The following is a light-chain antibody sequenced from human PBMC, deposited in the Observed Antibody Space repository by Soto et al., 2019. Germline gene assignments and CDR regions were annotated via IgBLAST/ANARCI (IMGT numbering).Light chain of an antibody. CDR3: AAWDGTLSAWV. J-gene: IGLJ3*02. CDR2: ANE. Sequence: QSVLTQPPSASGTPGQRVTISCSGSTSNIGSKFVYWYQQNPGTAPKLLIYANEQRPLGVPDRFSGAKSGTSASLTISGLRSEDEADYYCAAWDGTLSAWVFGGGTKLTVL. CDR1: TSNIGSKF. V-gene: IGLV1-47*01.